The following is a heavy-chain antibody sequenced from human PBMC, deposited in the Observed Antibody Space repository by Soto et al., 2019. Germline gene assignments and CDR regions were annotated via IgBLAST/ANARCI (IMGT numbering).Heavy chain of an antibody. Sequence: PSETLSLTCTVSGGSISSYYWSWIRQPPGKGLEWIGYIYYSGSTNYNPSLKSRVTISVDTSKSQFSLKLSSVTAADTAVYYCARARYCSSTSCLYGYYGMDVWGQGTTVTVSS. D-gene: IGHD2-2*01. CDR3: ARARYCSSTSCLYGYYGMDV. CDR1: GGSISSYY. J-gene: IGHJ6*02. V-gene: IGHV4-59*01. CDR2: IYYSGST.